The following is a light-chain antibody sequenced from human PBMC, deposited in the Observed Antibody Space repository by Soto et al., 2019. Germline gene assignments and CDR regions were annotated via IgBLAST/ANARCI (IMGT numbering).Light chain of an antibody. V-gene: IGKV3-11*01. CDR3: QQRSNWIT. Sequence: IVLTQSAATLSVYTGERVTLSCRASQSVSSLLAWYQQKPRQAPTLLVYDTSTRATGIPARFSGSGSGTDFTLTISSLEPEDFAVYYCQQRSNWITFGQGTRLEIK. CDR2: DTS. J-gene: IGKJ5*01. CDR1: QSVSSL.